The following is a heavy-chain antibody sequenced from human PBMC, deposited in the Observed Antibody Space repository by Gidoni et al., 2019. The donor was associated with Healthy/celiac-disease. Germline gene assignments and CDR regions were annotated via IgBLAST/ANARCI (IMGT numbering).Heavy chain of an antibody. CDR2: ISAYNGNT. D-gene: IGHD3-3*01. CDR3: ARDRRSRRYYDFWSGYFDY. CDR1: GYTFTSYG. V-gene: IGHV1-18*01. J-gene: IGHJ4*02. Sequence: QVQLVQSGAEVKKPGASVKVSCKPSGYTFTSYGISWVRQAPGQGLEWMGWISAYNGNTNYAQKLQGRVTMTTDTSTSTAYMELRSLRSDDTAVYYCARDRRSRRYYDFWSGYFDYWGQGTLVTVSS.